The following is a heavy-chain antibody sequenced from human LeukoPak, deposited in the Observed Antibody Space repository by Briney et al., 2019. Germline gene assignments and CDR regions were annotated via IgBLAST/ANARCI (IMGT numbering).Heavy chain of an antibody. CDR3: AKTFDILTGYAVFDP. Sequence: SETLSLTCTVSGGFVSSTSYYWGWIRQPPGKGLEWIGSIHYSGTNYYNPSLKSRVTISVDTSKNQFSLKLSSVTATDTAVYYCAKTFDILTGYAVFDPWGQGTLVTVSS. CDR2: IHYSGTN. D-gene: IGHD3-9*01. J-gene: IGHJ5*02. V-gene: IGHV4-39*01. CDR1: GGFVSSTSYY.